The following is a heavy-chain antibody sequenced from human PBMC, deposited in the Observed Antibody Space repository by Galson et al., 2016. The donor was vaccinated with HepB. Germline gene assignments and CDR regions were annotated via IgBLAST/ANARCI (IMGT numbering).Heavy chain of an antibody. D-gene: IGHD2-21*02. V-gene: IGHV1-18*01. J-gene: IGHJ4*02. CDR3: ASAFCGGDCAFDS. Sequence: SVKVSCKASAYTFTRTGINWVRQAPGQGLEWMGWIRVYNNETNYAQRFKGRVTMTTDTSTSTAYMDLRSLRSDDTAIYYCASAFCGGDCAFDSWGQGTLVTVSS. CDR1: AYTFTRTG. CDR2: IRVYNNET.